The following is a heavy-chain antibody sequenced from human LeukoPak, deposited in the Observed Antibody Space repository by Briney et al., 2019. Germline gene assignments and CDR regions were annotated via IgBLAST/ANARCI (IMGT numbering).Heavy chain of an antibody. Sequence: SETLSLTCTVSGGSISRYYWSWIRQPPGKGLEWIGSIYYSGSTNYNPSLKSRVTISVDTSKNQFSLKLSSVTAADTAVYYCARSNFNNWFDPWGQGTLVTVSS. J-gene: IGHJ5*02. V-gene: IGHV4-59*08. CDR1: GGSISRYY. CDR3: ARSNFNNWFDP. D-gene: IGHD1-1*01. CDR2: IYYSGST.